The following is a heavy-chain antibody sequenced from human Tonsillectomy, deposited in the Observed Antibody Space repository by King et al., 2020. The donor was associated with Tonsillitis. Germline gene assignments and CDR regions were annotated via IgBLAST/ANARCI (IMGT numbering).Heavy chain of an antibody. D-gene: IGHD5-12*01. CDR1: GFSLNTSGVS. Sequence: ITLQESGPTLVKPTQTLTLTCTFSGFSLNTSGVSVGWIRQTPGKALVWLALIYWNDDKTYSPSLKSRLAITKDTAKNQVVLTLTNMDPVDTATYYCVHRGYDDYYFDYWGQGTLVTVSS. CDR3: VHRGYDDYYFDY. V-gene: IGHV2-5*01. J-gene: IGHJ4*02. CDR2: IYWNDDK.